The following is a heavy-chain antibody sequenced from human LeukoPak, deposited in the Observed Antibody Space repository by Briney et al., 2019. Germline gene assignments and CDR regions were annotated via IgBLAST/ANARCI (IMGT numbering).Heavy chain of an antibody. Sequence: GGSLRLSCAASGFTFNNYWMNWVRQAPGKGLEWVANIKPDGSEKNSVDSVKGRFTISRDNAKKSVFLQMNSLRAEDTAVYFCERGGMIRGPQGGYWGRGTLVAVSS. CDR2: IKPDGSEK. J-gene: IGHJ4*02. CDR1: GFTFNNYW. D-gene: IGHD3-10*01. V-gene: IGHV3-7*01. CDR3: ERGGMIRGPQGGY.